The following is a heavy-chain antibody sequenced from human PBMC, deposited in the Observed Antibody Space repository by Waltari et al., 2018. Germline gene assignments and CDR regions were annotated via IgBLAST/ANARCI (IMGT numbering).Heavy chain of an antibody. CDR2: IYYSGST. D-gene: IGHD6-13*01. CDR1: GFTFSSYA. J-gene: IGHJ4*02. Sequence: VQLLESGGGLVQPGGSLRLSCAASGFTFSSYAMSWIRQPPGKGLEWIGYIYYSGSTYYNPSLKSRVTISVDTSKNQFSLKLSSVTAADTAVYYCARDSGSSSPLFDYWGQGTLVTVSS. V-gene: IGHV4-30-4*08. CDR3: ARDSGSSSPLFDY.